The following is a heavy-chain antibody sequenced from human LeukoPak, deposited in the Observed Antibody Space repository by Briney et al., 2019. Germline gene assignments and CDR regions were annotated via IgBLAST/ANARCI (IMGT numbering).Heavy chain of an antibody. CDR2: ISSSGSTI. CDR3: ARVGSYDSSGYHFDY. Sequence: PGGSLRLSCAASGFTFSSYEMNWVRQAPGKGLEWVSYISSSGSTIYYADSVKGRFTISRDNAKNSLYLQLNSLRAEDTAVYYCARVGSYDSSGYHFDYWGQGTLVTVSS. J-gene: IGHJ4*02. D-gene: IGHD3-22*01. V-gene: IGHV3-48*03. CDR1: GFTFSSYE.